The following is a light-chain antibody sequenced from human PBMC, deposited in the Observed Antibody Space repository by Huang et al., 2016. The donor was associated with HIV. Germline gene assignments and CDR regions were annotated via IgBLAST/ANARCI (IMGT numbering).Light chain of an antibody. V-gene: IGKV3-20*01. CDR1: QSVFNNNY. J-gene: IGKJ1*01. CDR2: GAS. Sequence: PGESATLSCRASQSVFNNNYLAWYHQKPGQAPRLLIFGASSTATGISDRFRGSGSGTDFTLTISRLEPEDFAVYYCQQYGSSLAFGPGTKVEIK. CDR3: QQYGSSLA.